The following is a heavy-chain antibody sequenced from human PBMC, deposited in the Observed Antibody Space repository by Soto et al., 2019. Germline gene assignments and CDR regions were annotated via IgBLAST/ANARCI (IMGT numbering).Heavy chain of an antibody. CDR3: ARDSPPPRE. J-gene: IGHJ4*02. CDR2: ISDYNGNT. Sequence: QVQLVQSGAEVKKPGASVKVSCKASVYTFTSYAISWVRQAPGQGLEWMGVISDYNGNTNYAQKLHGRVSMTTDTSTSTAYMELRSLRSDDTAVYFCARDSPPPREWGQGTLVTVSS. CDR1: VYTFTSYA. V-gene: IGHV1-18*01.